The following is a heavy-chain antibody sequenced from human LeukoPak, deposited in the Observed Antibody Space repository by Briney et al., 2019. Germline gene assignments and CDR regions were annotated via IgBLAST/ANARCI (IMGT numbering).Heavy chain of an antibody. Sequence: PQTLSLTCTVSGASISSGGYYWSWIRQHPGKGLVWIGYIFYSWSPYYNPSLKSRVTISVDTSRNQFSLKLSSVTAADTAVYYCARGPHCSSTSCYSEYFHHWGQGTLVTVSS. D-gene: IGHD2-2*01. V-gene: IGHV4-31*03. CDR2: IFYSWSP. CDR1: GASISSGGYY. J-gene: IGHJ1*01. CDR3: ARGPHCSSTSCYSEYFHH.